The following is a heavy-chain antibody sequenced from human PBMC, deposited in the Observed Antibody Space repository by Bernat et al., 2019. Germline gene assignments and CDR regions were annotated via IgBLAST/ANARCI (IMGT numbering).Heavy chain of an antibody. V-gene: IGHV1-69*02. CDR3: ARGRYGGNSGMDV. D-gene: IGHD2-15*01. J-gene: IGHJ6*02. Sequence: QVQLVQSGAEVKKPGSSVKVSCKPSGGTFSSYTISWVRQAPGQGLEWMGRIIPILGIANYAQKFQGRVTITADKSTSTAYMELSSLRSEDTAVYYCARGRYGGNSGMDVWGQGTTVTVSS. CDR1: GGTFSSYT. CDR2: IIPILGIA.